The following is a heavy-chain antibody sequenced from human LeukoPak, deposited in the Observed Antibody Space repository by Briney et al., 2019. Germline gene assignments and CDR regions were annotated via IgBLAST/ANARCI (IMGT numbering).Heavy chain of an antibody. CDR3: AKSSGKEAVAALDY. J-gene: IGHJ4*02. CDR2: ISGSGGST. Sequence: GGSLRLSCAASGFTFSSYAMSWVRQAPGKGLEWVSAISGSGGSTYYANSVKGRFTISRDNSKNTLYLQMNSLRAEDTAVYYCAKSSGKEAVAALDYWGQGTLVTVSS. V-gene: IGHV3-23*01. CDR1: GFTFSSYA. D-gene: IGHD6-19*01.